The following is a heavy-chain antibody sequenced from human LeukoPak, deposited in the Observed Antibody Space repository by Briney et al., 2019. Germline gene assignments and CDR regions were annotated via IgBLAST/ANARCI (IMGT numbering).Heavy chain of an antibody. Sequence: ASVKVSCKASGYTFTSYYMHWVRQAPGQGLEWMGIINPSGGSTSYAQKFQGRVTMTRDTSTSTVYMELSSLRSEDTAVYYCAREDYYDSSGYYKGLDYWGQGTLVTVSS. CDR1: GYTFTSYY. V-gene: IGHV1-46*01. CDR2: INPSGGST. CDR3: AREDYYDSSGYYKGLDY. J-gene: IGHJ4*02. D-gene: IGHD3-22*01.